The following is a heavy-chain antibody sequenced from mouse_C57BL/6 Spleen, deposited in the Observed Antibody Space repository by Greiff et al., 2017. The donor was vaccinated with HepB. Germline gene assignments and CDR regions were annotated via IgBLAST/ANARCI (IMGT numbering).Heavy chain of an antibody. CDR3: ARGRGYDGYSNWFAY. Sequence: EVKLMESGGGLVKPGGSLKLSCAASGFTFSSYAMSWVRQTPEKRLEWVATISDGGSYTYYPDNVKGRFTISRDNAKNNLYLQMSHLKSEDTAMYYCARGRGYDGYSNWFAYWGQGTLVTVSA. CDR2: ISDGGSYT. J-gene: IGHJ3*01. D-gene: IGHD2-3*01. CDR1: GFTFSSYA. V-gene: IGHV5-4*03.